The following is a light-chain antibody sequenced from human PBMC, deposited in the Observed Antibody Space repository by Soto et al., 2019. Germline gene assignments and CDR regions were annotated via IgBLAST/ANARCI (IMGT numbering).Light chain of an antibody. CDR3: QQYGSTPST. V-gene: IGKV3-20*01. Sequence: EIVLTQSPGTLSLSPGERATLSCRASQSVSTYLAWYQQKIGQAPRLHIYGASSRATGIPDRFTGSGSGTDFTLTISRLEPEDFAVYYCQQYGSTPSTFGQGTKLEIK. J-gene: IGKJ2*01. CDR2: GAS. CDR1: QSVSTY.